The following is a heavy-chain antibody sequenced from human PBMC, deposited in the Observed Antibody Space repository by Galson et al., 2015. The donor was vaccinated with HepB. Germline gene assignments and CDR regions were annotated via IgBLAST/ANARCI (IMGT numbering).Heavy chain of an antibody. D-gene: IGHD6-19*01. J-gene: IGHJ4*02. V-gene: IGHV4-34*01. Sequence: ETLSLTCVVYGGSFSGSYWSWIRQPPGKGLEWIGEINHSGSTNYNPSLKSRVTISVDTSKNQFSLKLTSVTVADTAVYYCARGGGYDSGWFFPAYWGQGTLVTVSS. CDR2: INHSGST. CDR1: GGSFSGSY. CDR3: ARGGGYDSGWFFPAY.